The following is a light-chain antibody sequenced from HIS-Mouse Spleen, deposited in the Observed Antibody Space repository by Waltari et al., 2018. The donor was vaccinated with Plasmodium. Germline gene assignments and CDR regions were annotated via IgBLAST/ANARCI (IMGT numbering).Light chain of an antibody. CDR3: GSYAGSYTWV. CDR2: DVS. Sequence: QSALTQPRSVSGSPGQSVTISCTGTSSDVGGYNYVSWYQQHPGKAPKLMIYDVSKRPSGVPDPFSGSKSGNTASLTISGLQAEDEADYYCGSYAGSYTWVFGGGTKLTVL. CDR1: SSDVGGYNY. V-gene: IGLV2-11*01. J-gene: IGLJ3*02.